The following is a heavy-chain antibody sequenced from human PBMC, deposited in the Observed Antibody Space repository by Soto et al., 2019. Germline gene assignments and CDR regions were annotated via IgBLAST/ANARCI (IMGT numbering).Heavy chain of an antibody. J-gene: IGHJ4*02. CDR3: AKDPPRTSPAAMNY. CDR2: ISYDGSNK. Sequence: GGSLRLSCAASGFTFSSYGMHWVRQAPGKGLEWVAVISYDGSNKYYADSVKGRFTISRDNSKNTLYLQMNSLRAEDTAVYYCAKDPPRTSPAAMNYWGQGTLVTVSS. CDR1: GFTFSSYG. D-gene: IGHD2-2*01. V-gene: IGHV3-30*18.